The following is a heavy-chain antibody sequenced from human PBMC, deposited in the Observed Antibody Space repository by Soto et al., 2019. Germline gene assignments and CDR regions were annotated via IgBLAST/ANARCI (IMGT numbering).Heavy chain of an antibody. Sequence: PSETLSLTCTVSGGSISSYYWSWIRQPPGKGLEWIGYIYYSGSTYYNPSLKSRVTISVDTSKNQFSLKLSSVTAADTAVYYCARVEGGYCSSTSCPERVDAFDIWGQGTMVTVSS. CDR1: GGSISSYY. V-gene: IGHV4-59*12. CDR2: IYYSGST. J-gene: IGHJ3*02. CDR3: ARVEGGYCSSTSCPERVDAFDI. D-gene: IGHD2-2*01.